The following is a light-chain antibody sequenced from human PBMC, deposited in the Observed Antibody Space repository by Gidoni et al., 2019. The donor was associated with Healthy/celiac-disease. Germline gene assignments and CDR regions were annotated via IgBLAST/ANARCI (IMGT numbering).Light chain of an antibody. Sequence: DIQMTQSPSTLSASVGDRVPITCRASQSISTWLAWYQQKPGKVPKLLIYKASSLESGVPSRFSGSGSGTEFTLTISSLQPDDFATYYCQQYNDYGTFGQGTKVEIK. CDR2: KAS. CDR1: QSISTW. J-gene: IGKJ1*01. V-gene: IGKV1-5*03. CDR3: QQYNDYGT.